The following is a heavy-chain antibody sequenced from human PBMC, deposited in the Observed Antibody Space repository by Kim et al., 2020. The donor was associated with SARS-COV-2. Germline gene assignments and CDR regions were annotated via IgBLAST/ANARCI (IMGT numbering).Heavy chain of an antibody. V-gene: IGHV4-38-2*02. CDR1: GYSISSGYY. CDR3: AAPFYYYDISGYPATDG. Sequence: SETLSLTCTVSGYSISSGYYWGWIRQPPGKGLEWIGSIYHSGSTYYNPSLKSRVTISVDTSKNQFSLKLSSVTAADTAVYYCAAPFYYYDISGYPATDG. J-gene: IGHJ6*01. D-gene: IGHD3-22*01. CDR2: IYHSGST.